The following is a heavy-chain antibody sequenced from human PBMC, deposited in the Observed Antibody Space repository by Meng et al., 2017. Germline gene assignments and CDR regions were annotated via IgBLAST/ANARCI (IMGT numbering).Heavy chain of an antibody. V-gene: IGHV4-34*01. CDR2: INHSGST. CDR3: ARFYCSGGSCRDY. D-gene: IGHD2-15*01. CDR1: GGSFGGYY. Sequence: VRLPQCGAGVLKPSGTLSLTCAVEGGSFGGYYWSWIRQPPGKGLEWIGEINHSGSTNYNPSLKSRVTISVDTSKNQFSLKLSSVTAADTAVYYCARFYCSGGSCRDYWGQGTLVTVSS. J-gene: IGHJ4*02.